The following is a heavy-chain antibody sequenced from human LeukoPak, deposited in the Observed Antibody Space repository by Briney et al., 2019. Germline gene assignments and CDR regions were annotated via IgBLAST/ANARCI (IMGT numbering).Heavy chain of an antibody. CDR3: ARDVGGWYTGFDY. Sequence: SRTLSLSCAISGDTVSSNSAAWDWVRQSPSRGLEWLVRTYFRAKWYTDSAVAVGSRRTINTDTTKSQCTLQLESVTPEDTAVYYCARDVGGWYTGFDYWGQGTLITVSS. J-gene: IGHJ4*02. CDR1: GDTVSSNSAA. D-gene: IGHD6-19*01. CDR2: TYFRAKWYT. V-gene: IGHV6-1*01.